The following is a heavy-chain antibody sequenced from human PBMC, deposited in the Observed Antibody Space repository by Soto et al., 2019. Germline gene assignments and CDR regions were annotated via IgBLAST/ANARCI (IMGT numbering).Heavy chain of an antibody. CDR2: ICGSDTI. J-gene: IGHJ6*02. CDR1: GFTFINYC. Sequence: EMQLVESGGGPVKPGESLRLSCTASGFTFINYCMNWVRQAPGKGLEWVSRICGSDTIHYGASVKGRFTISRDNAKNSLVLQLNSLRADDTAMYYFARDMWGQGMDVWGQGTTVTVSS. CDR3: ARDMWGQGMDV. V-gene: IGHV3-21*06. D-gene: IGHD1-26*01.